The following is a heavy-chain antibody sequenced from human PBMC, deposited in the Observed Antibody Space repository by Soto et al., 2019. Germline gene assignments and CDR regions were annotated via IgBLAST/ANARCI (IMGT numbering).Heavy chain of an antibody. CDR2: IFPGDTDT. CDR3: ALVVRGVTTDAHYFDH. D-gene: IGHD3-10*01. J-gene: IGHJ4*02. CDR1: GYTFTSYW. Sequence: PGESLKISCKRSGYTFTSYWIGWVRQMPGKGLGWLGLIFPGDTDTRYSSSFQGQDTISADKTISTAYLQWSSLNASNTAISYCALVVRGVTTDAHYFDHWGQGTLVTVSS. V-gene: IGHV5-51*01.